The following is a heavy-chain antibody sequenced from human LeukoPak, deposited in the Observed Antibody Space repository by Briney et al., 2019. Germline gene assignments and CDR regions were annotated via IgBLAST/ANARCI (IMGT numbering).Heavy chain of an antibody. V-gene: IGHV1-2*06. CDR2: INPNSGGT. J-gene: IGHJ4*02. Sequence: SVKVSCKASGYTFSGHYLHWVRQAPGQGLEWMGRINPNSGGTNYAQKFQGRVTMTRDTSISTAYMELNRLRSDDTAVYYCAADSGSYYWGQGTLVTVSS. CDR1: GYTFSGHY. D-gene: IGHD1-26*01. CDR3: AADSGSYY.